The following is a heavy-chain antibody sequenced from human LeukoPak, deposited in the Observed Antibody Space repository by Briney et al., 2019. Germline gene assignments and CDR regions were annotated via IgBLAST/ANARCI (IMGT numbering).Heavy chain of an antibody. V-gene: IGHV4-59*08. CDR2: IYYSGST. J-gene: IGHJ4*02. CDR3: ARGGGDYYDSGSYYTLDY. Sequence: PSETLSLTCTVSGGSISSYYWSWLRQPPGKGLEWIGYIYYSGSTNYNPSLKSRVTISVDTSTNQFSLKLSSVTAADTAVYYCARGGGDYYDSGSYYTLDYWGQGTPVTVSS. CDR1: GGSISSYY. D-gene: IGHD3-10*01.